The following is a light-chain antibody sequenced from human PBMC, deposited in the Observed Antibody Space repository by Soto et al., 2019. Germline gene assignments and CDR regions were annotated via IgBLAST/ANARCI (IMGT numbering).Light chain of an antibody. CDR2: EVT. J-gene: IGLJ2*01. CDR3: SLYTNSNTRV. Sequence: QSVLTQPPSASGSPGQSVTISCTGASSDVGGYDSVSWYQQHPGKAPKLMIYEVTYRPSGVSNRFSGSRSGNTASLTISGLQTEDEADYYCSLYTNSNTRVFGGGTKVTVL. V-gene: IGLV2-14*01. CDR1: SSDVGGYDS.